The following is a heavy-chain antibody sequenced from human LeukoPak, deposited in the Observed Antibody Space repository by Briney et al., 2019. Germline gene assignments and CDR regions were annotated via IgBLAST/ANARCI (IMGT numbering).Heavy chain of an antibody. J-gene: IGHJ6*03. CDR3: AREIGGAYYDFWSGYSHYYYYYMDV. CDR1: GGSISSYY. D-gene: IGHD3-3*01. Sequence: SETLSLTCTVSGGSISSYYWSWIRQPAGKGLEWIGRIYTSGSTNYNPSLKSRVTISVDTSKNQFSLKLSSVTAADTAVYYCAREIGGAYYDFWSGYSHYYYYYMDVWGKGTTVTVSS. CDR2: IYTSGST. V-gene: IGHV4-4*07.